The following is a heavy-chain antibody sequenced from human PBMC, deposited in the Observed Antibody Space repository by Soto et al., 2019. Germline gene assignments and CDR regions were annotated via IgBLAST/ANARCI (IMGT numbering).Heavy chain of an antibody. V-gene: IGHV3-23*01. D-gene: IGHD5-12*01. CDR3: ARDEGYDYGYYYGMDV. CDR2: ISGGGDNT. J-gene: IGHJ6*02. CDR1: GFTFSSYA. Sequence: GGSLRLSCAASGFTFSSYAMTWVRQAPGKGLEWVSAISGGGDNTYYADSVKGRFTISRDNAKNSLYLQMNSLRAEDTAVYYCARDEGYDYGYYYGMDVWGQGTRVTVSS.